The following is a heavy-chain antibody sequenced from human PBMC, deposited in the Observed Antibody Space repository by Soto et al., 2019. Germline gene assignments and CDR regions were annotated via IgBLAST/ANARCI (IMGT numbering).Heavy chain of an antibody. J-gene: IGHJ6*03. CDR2: VNHSGST. CDR3: ARGSGERVSNYMDV. CDR1: GGSFSGYY. V-gene: IGHV4-34*01. D-gene: IGHD1-1*01. Sequence: SETLSLTCAVYGGSFSGYYWSWIRQPPGKGLEWIGEVNHSGSTNYNPSLKSRVTISVDTSKNQFSLKLSSVTAADTAVYYCARGSGERVSNYMDVWAKRTTVTVSS.